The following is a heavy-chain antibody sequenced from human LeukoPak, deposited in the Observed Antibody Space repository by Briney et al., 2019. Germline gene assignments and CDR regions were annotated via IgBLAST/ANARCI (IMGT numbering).Heavy chain of an antibody. J-gene: IGHJ4*02. CDR3: ARLTLWFGAHD. CDR1: GGSFRGYY. CDR2: INHSGST. D-gene: IGHD3-10*01. V-gene: IGHV4-34*01. Sequence: SETLSLTSAVSGGSFRGYYWSWIRKPPGKGLEWIWEINHSGSTNYNPSLKSRVTISVDTSKSQFSLKLSSVTAADTAVYYCARLTLWFGAHDWGQGTLVTVSA.